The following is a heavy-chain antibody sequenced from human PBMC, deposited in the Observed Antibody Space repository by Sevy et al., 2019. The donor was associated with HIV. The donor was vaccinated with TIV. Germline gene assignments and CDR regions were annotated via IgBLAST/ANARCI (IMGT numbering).Heavy chain of an antibody. J-gene: IGHJ4*02. Sequence: ASVKVSCKASGYTFTSYGISWVRQAPGQGLEWMGWISAYNGNTNYAQKLQGRVTMTTDTSTSTAYMELRGLRSDDTAVYYCASSLYGDCFDYWGQGTLVTVSS. CDR1: GYTFTSYG. CDR3: ASSLYGDCFDY. D-gene: IGHD4-17*01. CDR2: ISAYNGNT. V-gene: IGHV1-18*01.